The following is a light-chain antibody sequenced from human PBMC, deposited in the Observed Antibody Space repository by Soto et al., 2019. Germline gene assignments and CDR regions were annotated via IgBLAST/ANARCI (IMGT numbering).Light chain of an antibody. J-gene: IGKJ4*01. V-gene: IGKV1-13*02. Sequence: AIQLTQSPSSLSASVGDRVTITCRASQGISSALAWYQQKPGKAPNLLIYDASSLESGVPSRFSGSGSGTDLTLTISSLQPEDFATYYCQQFNSYPPLTFGGGTKVEIK. CDR2: DAS. CDR3: QQFNSYPPLT. CDR1: QGISSA.